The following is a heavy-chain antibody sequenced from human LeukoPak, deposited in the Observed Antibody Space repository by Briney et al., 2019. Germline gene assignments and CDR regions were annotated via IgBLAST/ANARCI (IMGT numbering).Heavy chain of an antibody. Sequence: GASVKVSCKASGYTFTSYYMHWLRQAPGQGLEWMGIINPSGGSTSYAQKFQGRVTMTRDTSTSTVYMELSSLRSEDTAVYYCARDLCSGGSCYSGVPPNFAFDYWGQGTLVTVSS. D-gene: IGHD2-15*01. CDR1: GYTFTSYY. CDR3: ARDLCSGGSCYSGVPPNFAFDY. CDR2: INPSGGST. J-gene: IGHJ4*02. V-gene: IGHV1-46*01.